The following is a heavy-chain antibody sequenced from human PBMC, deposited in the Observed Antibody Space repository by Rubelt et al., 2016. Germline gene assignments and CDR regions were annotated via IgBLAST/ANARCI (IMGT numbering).Heavy chain of an antibody. CDR2: IKEDGSEK. CDR3: TRGGYVSFDH. J-gene: IGHJ4*02. Sequence: EVQLVESGGGLVQPGGSLRVSCAASGFTFSSYWMSWVRQAPGKGLEWVANIKEDGSEKYYVDSVKGRFIISRDNAKNSLFLQMNSLRAEDTAVYYCTRGGYVSFDHWGQGALVTVSS. D-gene: IGHD5-12*01. V-gene: IGHV3-7*01. CDR1: GFTFSSYW.